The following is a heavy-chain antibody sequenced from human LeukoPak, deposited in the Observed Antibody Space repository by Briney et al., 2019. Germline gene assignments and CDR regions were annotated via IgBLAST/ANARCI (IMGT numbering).Heavy chain of an antibody. CDR1: GGSISSYY. V-gene: IGHV4-59*05. CDR2: IFDSGST. Sequence: TSETLSLTCTVSGGSISSYYWSWIRQPPGKGLEWIGSIFDSGSTHRNPSLESRVTISIDTSNNQLSLNLRFVTAADTALYYCARHPIGYTFDYWGQGTLVTVSS. CDR3: ARHPIGYTFDY. J-gene: IGHJ4*02. D-gene: IGHD5-24*01.